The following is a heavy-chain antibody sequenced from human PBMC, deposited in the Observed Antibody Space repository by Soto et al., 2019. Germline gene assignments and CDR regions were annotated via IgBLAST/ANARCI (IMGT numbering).Heavy chain of an antibody. J-gene: IGHJ4*02. D-gene: IGHD3-10*01. CDR1: GFPFTSYG. V-gene: IGHV3-30*03. Sequence: QVQLVESGGGVVQPGRSLRLSCAASGFPFTSYGMHWVREAPGKGLEWVAVISYDGSNKYYADSVKGRFTISRDNSKNTLYLQMNSLRPEDTALYYCVGGQYYIDYRGQGTLVTVSS. CDR3: VGGQYYIDY. CDR2: ISYDGSNK.